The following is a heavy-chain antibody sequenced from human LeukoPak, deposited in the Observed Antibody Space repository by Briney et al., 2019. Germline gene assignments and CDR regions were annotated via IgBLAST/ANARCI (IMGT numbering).Heavy chain of an antibody. CDR1: GFIFSSYA. Sequence: GGSLRLSCAASGFIFSSYAMSWVRQAPGKGLEWVSAISGSGGSTYYADSVKGRFTISRDNSKNTLYLQMNSLRAEDTAVYYCAKDHRQQLVPHAFDIWGQGTMVTVSS. J-gene: IGHJ3*02. V-gene: IGHV3-23*01. CDR2: ISGSGGST. D-gene: IGHD6-13*01. CDR3: AKDHRQQLVPHAFDI.